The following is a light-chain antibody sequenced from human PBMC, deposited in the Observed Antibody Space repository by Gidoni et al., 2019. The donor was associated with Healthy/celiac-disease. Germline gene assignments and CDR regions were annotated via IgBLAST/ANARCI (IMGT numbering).Light chain of an antibody. CDR1: KLGDKY. Sequence: SSALTPPPSLSVSPGQTASITCPGDKLGDKYACWYQQKPGQSPVLVIYQDSKRPSGIPERFSGSNSGNTATLTISGTQAMDEADYYCQAWDSSTAGVFGTGTKVTVL. CDR2: QDS. CDR3: QAWDSSTAGV. V-gene: IGLV3-1*01. J-gene: IGLJ1*01.